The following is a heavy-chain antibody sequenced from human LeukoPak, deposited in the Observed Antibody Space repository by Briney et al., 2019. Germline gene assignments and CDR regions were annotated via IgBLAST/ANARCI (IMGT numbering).Heavy chain of an antibody. J-gene: IGHJ5*02. CDR3: ARDPSGYSSSSPWFDP. V-gene: IGHV1-18*01. CDR1: GYTFTSYG. D-gene: IGHD6-6*01. CDR2: ISAYSGNT. Sequence: ASVKVSCKASGYTFTSYGISWVRQAPGQGLEWMGWISAYSGNTNYAQKLQGRVTMTTDTSTSTAYMELRSLRSDDTAVYYCARDPSGYSSSSPWFDPWGQGTLVTVSS.